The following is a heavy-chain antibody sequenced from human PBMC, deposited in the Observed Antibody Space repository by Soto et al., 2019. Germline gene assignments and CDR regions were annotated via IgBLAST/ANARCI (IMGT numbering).Heavy chain of an antibody. D-gene: IGHD3-22*01. V-gene: IGHV3-30-3*01. Sequence: QVQLVESGGGVVQPGRSLRLSCAASGFTFSSYAMHWVRQAPGKGLEWVAVISYDGSNKYYADSVKGRFTISRDNSKNTLYLQMNSLRAEDTAVYYCAKDHYYDSSGYHGYFQHWGQGTLVTVSS. CDR1: GFTFSSYA. CDR2: ISYDGSNK. CDR3: AKDHYYDSSGYHGYFQH. J-gene: IGHJ1*01.